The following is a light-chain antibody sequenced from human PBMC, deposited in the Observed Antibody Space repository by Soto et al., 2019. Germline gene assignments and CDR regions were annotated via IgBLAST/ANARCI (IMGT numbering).Light chain of an antibody. J-gene: IGLJ1*01. CDR1: SSDVGGYNS. CDR3: SSFTSTSTLYV. Sequence: QSALTQPASVSGSPGQSITISCTGTSSDVGGYNSVSWYQQHPGKAPKLMIYEVSNRPSGVSNRFSGSKSANTASLTTSGLQAEDEADYYCSSFTSTSTLYVFGTGTKLTVL. CDR2: EVS. V-gene: IGLV2-14*01.